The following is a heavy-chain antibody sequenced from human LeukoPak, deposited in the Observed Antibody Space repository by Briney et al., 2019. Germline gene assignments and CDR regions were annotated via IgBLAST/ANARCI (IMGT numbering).Heavy chain of an antibody. Sequence: PSETLSLTCTVSGGSISSYYWSWIRQPPGKGLEWIGYIYYSGSTNYNPSLKSRVTISVDTSKNQFSLKLSSVTAADTAVYYWARRGSSWYSGWFDPWGQGTLVTVSS. CDR2: IYYSGST. J-gene: IGHJ5*02. CDR3: ARRGSSWYSGWFDP. D-gene: IGHD6-13*01. CDR1: GGSISSYY. V-gene: IGHV4-59*08.